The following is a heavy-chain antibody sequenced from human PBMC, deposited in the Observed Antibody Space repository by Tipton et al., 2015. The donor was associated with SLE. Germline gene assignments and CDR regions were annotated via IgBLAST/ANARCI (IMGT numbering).Heavy chain of an antibody. Sequence: TLSLTCAVSGYSISRGYYWGWIRQPPGKGLEWIGSSYYSGSTYYNPSLKSRVTISVDTSKNQFSLKLSSVTAADTAVYYCARRGQQLTTSYYYYYYMDVWGKGTTVTVSS. CDR1: GYSISRGYY. CDR2: SYYSGST. CDR3: ARRGQQLTTSYYYYYYMDV. D-gene: IGHD6-13*01. V-gene: IGHV4-38-2*01. J-gene: IGHJ6*03.